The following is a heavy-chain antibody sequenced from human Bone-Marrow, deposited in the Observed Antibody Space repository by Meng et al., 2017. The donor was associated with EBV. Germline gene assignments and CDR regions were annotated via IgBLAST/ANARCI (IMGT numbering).Heavy chain of an antibody. J-gene: IGHJ4*02. CDR2: ISGSGGST. D-gene: IGHD6-19*01. CDR3: ANLAVAGDY. V-gene: IGHV3-23*01. Sequence: LLDSGGALVQPGGARGISCAASGFPFSSYAMSWVRQAPGKGLEWVSAISGSGGSTYYADSVKGRFTISRDNSKNTLYLQMNSLRAEDTAVYYCANLAVAGDYWGQGTLVTVSS. CDR1: GFPFSSYA.